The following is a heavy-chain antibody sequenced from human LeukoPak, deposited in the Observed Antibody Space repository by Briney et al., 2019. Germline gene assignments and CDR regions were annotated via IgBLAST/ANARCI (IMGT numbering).Heavy chain of an antibody. Sequence: SETLSLTCTVSGGSISGSAYNWGWIRQPPGKGLEWIGSIYYSVSTHYGPSLKSRVTISDDTSKNQFSLKLTSVTAADTAVYYCTRRNYGSGRRDYWGQGILVTVSS. CDR3: TRRNYGSGRRDY. CDR2: IYYSVST. J-gene: IGHJ4*02. D-gene: IGHD3-10*01. V-gene: IGHV4-39*01. CDR1: GGSISGSAYN.